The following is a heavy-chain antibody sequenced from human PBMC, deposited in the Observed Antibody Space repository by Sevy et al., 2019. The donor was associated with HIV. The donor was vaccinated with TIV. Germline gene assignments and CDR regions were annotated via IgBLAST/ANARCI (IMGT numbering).Heavy chain of an antibody. Sequence: GGSLRLSCAASGFTFSSYSMNWVRQAPGKGLEWVSSISSSSSYIYYAGSVKGRFTMSRDNAKNSLYLQMNSLRAEDTAVYYCARDSLSSSWYGVLDPWGQGTLVTVSS. V-gene: IGHV3-21*01. CDR1: GFTFSSYS. J-gene: IGHJ5*02. D-gene: IGHD6-13*01. CDR2: ISSSSSYI. CDR3: ARDSLSSSWYGVLDP.